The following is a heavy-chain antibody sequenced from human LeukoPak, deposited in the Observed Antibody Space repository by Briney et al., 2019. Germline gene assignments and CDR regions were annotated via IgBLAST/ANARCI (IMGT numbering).Heavy chain of an antibody. CDR1: GESISGFY. V-gene: IGHV4-59*01. J-gene: IGHJ6*03. D-gene: IGHD4-11*01. CDR2: IDHTGTT. CDR3: ARGRVSSSTWHSTYYYYFYMDV. Sequence: ASETLSLTCTVSGESISGFYWTWIRQPPGKGLEWIGYIDHTGTTNYNPSLNSRVTISRDTSKNHFSLQLSSVTAADTAVYFCARGRVSSSTWHSTYYYYFYMDVWGKGTTVTVSS.